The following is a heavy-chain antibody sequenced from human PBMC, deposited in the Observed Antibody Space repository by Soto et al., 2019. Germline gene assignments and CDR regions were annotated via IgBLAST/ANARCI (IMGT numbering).Heavy chain of an antibody. CDR2: IIPIFGTA. CDR1: GGTFSSYA. Sequence: QVQLVQSGAEVKKPGSSVKVSCNASGGTFSSYAISWVRQAPGQGLEWMGGIIPIFGTANYAQKFQGRVTITADKSTCTAYMELSSLRAEDTAVYYGAVDVYDDFWSGYYTWHYYYGRDVWGQGTTVTVSS. CDR3: AVDVYDDFWSGYYTWHYYYGRDV. J-gene: IGHJ6*02. D-gene: IGHD3-3*01. V-gene: IGHV1-69*06.